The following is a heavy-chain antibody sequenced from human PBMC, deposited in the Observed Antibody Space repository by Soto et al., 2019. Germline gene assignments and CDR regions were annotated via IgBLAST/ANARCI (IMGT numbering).Heavy chain of an antibody. V-gene: IGHV1-2*04. J-gene: IGHJ6*02. CDR2: INPKSGGT. CDR1: GYSFTDYH. D-gene: IGHD2-8*01. CDR3: ARGDSTDCSNGVCSFFYNHDMDV. Sequence: ASVKVSCKASGYSFTDYHIQWVRQAPGQGLEWLGRINPKSGGTSTAQKFQGWVTMPTDTSISTASMELTRLTSDDTAIYYCARGDSTDCSNGVCSFFYNHDMDVWGQGTPVTVYS.